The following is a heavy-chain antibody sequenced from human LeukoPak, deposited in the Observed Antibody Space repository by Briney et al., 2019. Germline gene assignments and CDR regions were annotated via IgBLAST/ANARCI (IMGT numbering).Heavy chain of an antibody. J-gene: IGHJ4*02. Sequence: SETLSLTCTVSGGSISSYYWSWIRQPPGKGLEWIGYIYYSGNTNYNPSLKSRVTMSVDTSKNLFSLKLNSVTAADTAVYYCAREPYDSSGNFDYWGQGTLVTVSS. D-gene: IGHD3-22*01. CDR3: AREPYDSSGNFDY. V-gene: IGHV4-59*01. CDR2: IYYSGNT. CDR1: GGSISSYY.